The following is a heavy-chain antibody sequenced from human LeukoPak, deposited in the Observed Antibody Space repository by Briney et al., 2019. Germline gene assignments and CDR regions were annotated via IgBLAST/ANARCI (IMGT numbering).Heavy chain of an antibody. D-gene: IGHD6-19*01. Sequence: GESLKISCKGSGYSFTNYWIAWVRQMPGKGLEWMGIIYPGDSDTRYSPSFQGQVTISADRSITTAYLQWSSLKASDTAMYYCARTAVADGRGYFNYWGQGTLVTVSS. V-gene: IGHV5-51*01. CDR2: IYPGDSDT. J-gene: IGHJ4*02. CDR1: GYSFTNYW. CDR3: ARTAVADGRGYFNY.